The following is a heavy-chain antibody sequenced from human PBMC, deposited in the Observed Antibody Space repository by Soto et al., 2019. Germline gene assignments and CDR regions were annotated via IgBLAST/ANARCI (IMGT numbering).Heavy chain of an antibody. CDR2: INPNSGGT. CDR1: GYTFTGYY. V-gene: IGHV1-2*02. D-gene: IGHD2-2*02. J-gene: IGHJ6*02. Sequence: GASVKVSCKASGYTFTGYYMHWVRQAPGQGLEWMGWINPNSGGTNYAQKFQGRVTMTRDTSISTAYMELSRLRSDDTAVYYCARPAYCSSTSCYTEYFDYGMDVWGQGTTVTVSS. CDR3: ARPAYCSSTSCYTEYFDYGMDV.